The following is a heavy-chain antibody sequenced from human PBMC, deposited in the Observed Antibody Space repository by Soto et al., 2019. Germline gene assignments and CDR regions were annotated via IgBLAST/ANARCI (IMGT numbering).Heavy chain of an antibody. CDR3: AKGLRITMIVVVITSYFDY. CDR2: ISGSGGST. CDR1: GFTFSSYA. V-gene: IGHV3-23*01. D-gene: IGHD3-22*01. J-gene: IGHJ4*02. Sequence: GGSLRLSCAASGFTFSSYAMSWVRQAPGKGLEWVSAISGSGGSTYYADSVKGRFTISRDNSKNTLYLQMNSLRAEDTAVYYCAKGLRITMIVVVITSYFDYWGQGTLVTVSS.